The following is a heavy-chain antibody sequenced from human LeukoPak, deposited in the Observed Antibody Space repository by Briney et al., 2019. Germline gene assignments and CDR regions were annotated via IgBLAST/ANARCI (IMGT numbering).Heavy chain of an antibody. CDR1: GFTFSSYA. CDR3: VKGPPGIVVVVAATYFDY. V-gene: IGHV3-64D*06. Sequence: GRSLRLSCAASGFTFSSYAMHWVRQAPGKGLEYVSAISSNGGSTYYADSVKGRFTISRDNSKNTLYLQMSSLRAEDTAVYYCVKGPPGIVVVVAATYFDYWGQGTLVTVSS. J-gene: IGHJ4*02. CDR2: ISSNGGST. D-gene: IGHD2-15*01.